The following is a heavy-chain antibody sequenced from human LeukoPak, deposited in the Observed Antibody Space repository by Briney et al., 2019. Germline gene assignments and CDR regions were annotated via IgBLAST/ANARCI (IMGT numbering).Heavy chain of an antibody. Sequence: GGSLRLSCAASGFTFRNYNMNWVRQAPGKGLEWVSYIGTTSITIYYADSVKGRFTISRDNARNSLYLQMNSLRDEDTAVYYCARDGGYSYENDYWGQGTLVTVYS. V-gene: IGHV3-48*02. CDR2: IGTTSITI. J-gene: IGHJ4*02. CDR1: GFTFRNYN. D-gene: IGHD5-18*01. CDR3: ARDGGYSYENDY.